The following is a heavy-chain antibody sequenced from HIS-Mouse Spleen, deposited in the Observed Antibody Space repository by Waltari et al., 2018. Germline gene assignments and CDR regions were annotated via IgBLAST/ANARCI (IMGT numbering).Heavy chain of an antibody. D-gene: IGHD6-19*01. V-gene: IGHV1-69*01. CDR3: ARDTVAGRRYFDY. J-gene: IGHJ4*02. CDR1: GGPFSSYA. CDR2: IIPIFGTA. Sequence: QVQLVQSGAEVKKPGSSVKVPCKASGGPFSSYAISWVRQAPGQGLEWMGGIIPIFGTANYAQKFQGRVTITADESTSTAYMELSSLRSEDTAVYYCARDTVAGRRYFDYWGQGTLVTVSS.